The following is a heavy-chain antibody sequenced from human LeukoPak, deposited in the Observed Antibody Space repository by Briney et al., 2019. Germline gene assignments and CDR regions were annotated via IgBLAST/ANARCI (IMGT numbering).Heavy chain of an antibody. Sequence: ASVKVSCKASGYTFTSYYMHWVRQAPGQGLEWMGIINPSGGSTSYAQKFQGRVTMTRDTSTSTVYMELSSLRSEDTAVYYCARDGAKSGVAAAPNYYVDYWGQGTLVTVSS. CDR3: ARDGAKSGVAAAPNYYVDY. D-gene: IGHD6-13*01. V-gene: IGHV1-46*01. CDR2: INPSGGST. CDR1: GYTFTSYY. J-gene: IGHJ4*02.